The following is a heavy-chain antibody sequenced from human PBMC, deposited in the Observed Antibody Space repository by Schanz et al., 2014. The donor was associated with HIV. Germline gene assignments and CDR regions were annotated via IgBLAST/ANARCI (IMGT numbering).Heavy chain of an antibody. V-gene: IGHV1-8*02. J-gene: IGHJ6*02. CDR2: VNPKSGNT. CDR1: GYSFTSYD. CDR3: ARRRGWGSYRYFPYGLDV. Sequence: QVQLVQSGAEVQKPGASVKVSCKASGYSFTSYDINWVRQATGQGLEWMGWVNPKSGNTGYAWKFQGRVTMTRDTSIRTAYMELSSLRSDDTAVYYCARRRGWGSYRYFPYGLDVWGQGTTVTVSS. D-gene: IGHD3-16*02.